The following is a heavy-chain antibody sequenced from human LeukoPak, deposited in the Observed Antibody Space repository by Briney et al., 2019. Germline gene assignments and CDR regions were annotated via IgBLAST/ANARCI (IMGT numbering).Heavy chain of an antibody. CDR3: AKTLTYYYDSSGYKYYFDY. V-gene: IGHV3-23*01. Sequence: PGGSLRLSCAASGFTFSSYAMRWGRQAPGKGLEGVSAISGRGGSTYYADSVKGRFTISRDNSKNTLYLQMNSLRAEDTAVYYCAKTLTYYYDSSGYKYYFDYWGQGTLVTVSS. CDR1: GFTFSSYA. D-gene: IGHD3-22*01. J-gene: IGHJ4*02. CDR2: ISGRGGST.